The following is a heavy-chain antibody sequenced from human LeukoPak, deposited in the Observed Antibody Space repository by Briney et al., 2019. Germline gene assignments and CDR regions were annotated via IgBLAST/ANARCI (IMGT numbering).Heavy chain of an antibody. D-gene: IGHD3-22*01. CDR3: ATAPTPYYYDSSGFLCY. CDR2: FDPEDGET. Sequence: ASVTVSCEVSGYTLTELSMHWVRQAPGKGLEWMGGFDPEDGETIYAQKFQGRVTMTEDTSTDTAYMELSSLRSEDTAVYYCATAPTPYYYDSSGFLCYWGQGTLVTVSS. J-gene: IGHJ4*02. CDR1: GYTLTELS. V-gene: IGHV1-24*01.